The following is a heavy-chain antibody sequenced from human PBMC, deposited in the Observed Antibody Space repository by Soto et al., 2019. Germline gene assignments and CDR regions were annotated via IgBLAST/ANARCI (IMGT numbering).Heavy chain of an antibody. Sequence: SETLSLTCAVSGGSISSSNWWSWVRQPPGKGLEWIGEIYHSGSTNYNPSLKSRVTISVDKSKNQFSLKLSSVTAADTAVYYCARSPDSSGYYPRRYYYCMDVWGQGTTVTVSS. CDR2: IYHSGST. CDR1: GGSISSSNW. D-gene: IGHD3-22*01. J-gene: IGHJ6*02. CDR3: ARSPDSSGYYPRRYYYCMDV. V-gene: IGHV4-4*02.